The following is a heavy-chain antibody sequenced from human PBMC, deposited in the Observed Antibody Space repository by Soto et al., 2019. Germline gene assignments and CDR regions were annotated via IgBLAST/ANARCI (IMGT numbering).Heavy chain of an antibody. CDR1: GFTFSSYG. CDR2: ISYDGSNK. J-gene: IGHJ4*02. Sequence: QVQLVESGGGVVQPGRSLRLSCAASGFTFSSYGMHWVRQAPGKGLEWVAVISYDGSNKYSADSVKGRFTISRDNSKKTLYLQMNSLRAEDTAVYYCAKEFLGIVVVPAAAFDYWGQGTLVTVSS. CDR3: AKEFLGIVVVPAAAFDY. D-gene: IGHD2-2*03. V-gene: IGHV3-30*18.